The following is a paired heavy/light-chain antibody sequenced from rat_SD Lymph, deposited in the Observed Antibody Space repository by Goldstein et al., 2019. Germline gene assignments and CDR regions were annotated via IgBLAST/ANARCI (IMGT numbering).Light chain of an antibody. CDR2: KAS. V-gene: IGKV6S10*01. CDR1: QNVGSN. J-gene: IGKJ2-3*01. Sequence: DIVMTQSPTSMSISVGDRVTMNCKASQNVGSNVDWYQQKTGQSPKLLIYKASNRYTGVPDRFTGSGSGTDFTFTISNMQAEDLAVYYCMQSNSYPYTFGAGTKLELK. CDR3: MQSNSYPYT.
Heavy chain of an antibody. Sequence: EVQLVESGGGLVQPGRSLKLSCVASGFTFSNYGMNWIRQAPGKGLEWVAYISSGSSYIYYAETVKGRFTISRDNAKNTLYLQMTSLRSEDTALYYCARKEVYYDGYYHVGYVMDAWGQGASVTVSS. V-gene: IGHV5-34*01. J-gene: IGHJ4*01. CDR1: GFTFSNYG. CDR2: ISSGSSYI. D-gene: IGHD1-12*03. CDR3: ARKEVYYDGYYHVGYVMDA.